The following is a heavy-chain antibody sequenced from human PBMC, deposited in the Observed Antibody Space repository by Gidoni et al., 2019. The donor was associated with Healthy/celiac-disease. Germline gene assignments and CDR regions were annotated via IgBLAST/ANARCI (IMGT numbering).Heavy chain of an antibody. V-gene: IGHV1-18*01. J-gene: IGHJ3*02. CDR1: GYTFTSYG. D-gene: IGHD1-7*01. CDR3: ARIHRRLSNYDAFDI. Sequence: QVQLVQSGAEVKKPGASVKVSCKASGYTFTSYGISWVRQAPGHGLEWMGWISAYNCNTNYAQKLQGRVTMTTDTSTSTAYMELRSLRSDDTAVYYCARIHRRLSNYDAFDIWGQGTMVTVSS. CDR2: ISAYNCNT.